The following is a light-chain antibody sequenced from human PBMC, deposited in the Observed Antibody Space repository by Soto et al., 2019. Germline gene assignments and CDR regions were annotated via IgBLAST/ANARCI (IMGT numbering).Light chain of an antibody. J-gene: IGLJ2*01. V-gene: IGLV2-8*01. CDR1: SSDVGNYNY. Sequence: QSALTQPPSASGSPGQSVTISCTGTSSDVGNYNYVSWYQQHPGKAPKLLIYEVTKRPSGVPDRFSGSKSDNTASLTVSGRQAEDEADYYCISYAGSDNLVVGGGTKLTVL. CDR3: ISYAGSDNLV. CDR2: EVT.